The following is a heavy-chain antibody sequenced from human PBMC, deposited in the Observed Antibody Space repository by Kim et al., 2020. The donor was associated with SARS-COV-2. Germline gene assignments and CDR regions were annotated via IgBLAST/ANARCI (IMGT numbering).Heavy chain of an antibody. V-gene: IGHV3-53*04. CDR3: ARDAASYGMDV. CDR1: GFIVSRNY. J-gene: IGHJ6*02. CDR2: IYSGGST. Sequence: GGSLRLSCAASGFIVSRNYMSWVRQAPGKGLEWVSVIYSGGSTYYADSVKGRFTISIHNSKNTLYLQMNSLRAEDTAVYYCARDAASYGMDVWGQGTTVT.